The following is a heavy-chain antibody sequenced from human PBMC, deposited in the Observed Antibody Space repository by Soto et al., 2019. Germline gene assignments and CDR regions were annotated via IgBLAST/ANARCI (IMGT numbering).Heavy chain of an antibody. CDR3: ARAGVYMVRGVIRPNYYYYGMDV. Sequence: PSETLSLPCTVSGDSISSGGYCWSWIRQNPGKGLEWIGYIYYSGSTYYNPSLKSRVTISVDTSKNQLSLKLSSVTAADTAVYYCARAGVYMVRGVIRPNYYYYGMDVWGHGTTVTVSS. CDR1: GDSISSGGYC. CDR2: IYYSGST. D-gene: IGHD3-10*01. V-gene: IGHV4-31*03. J-gene: IGHJ6*01.